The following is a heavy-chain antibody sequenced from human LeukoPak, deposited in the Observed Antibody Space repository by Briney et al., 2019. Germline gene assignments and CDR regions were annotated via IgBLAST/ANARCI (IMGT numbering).Heavy chain of an antibody. V-gene: IGHV4-39*07. D-gene: IGHD6-19*01. J-gene: IGHJ3*02. CDR2: IYYSGST. Sequence: GSLRLSCAASGFTFSSYEMNWIRQPPGKGLEWIGSIYYSGSTYYNPSLKSRVTISVDTSKNQFSLKLSSVTAADTAVYYCARDSEYSSGWYGAFDIWGQGTMVTVSS. CDR1: GFTFSSYE. CDR3: ARDSEYSSGWYGAFDI.